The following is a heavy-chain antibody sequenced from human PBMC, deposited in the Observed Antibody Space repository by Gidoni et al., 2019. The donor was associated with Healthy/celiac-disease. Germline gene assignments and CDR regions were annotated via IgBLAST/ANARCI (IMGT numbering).Heavy chain of an antibody. Sequence: QVQLQQWGAGLLKPSETLSLTCAVYGGSFSGYYWSWIRQPPGKGLELIGEINHSGSTNYTPSLKSRVTISVDTSKNQFSLNLSSVTAADTAVYYCARGVRGCIAALDYWGQGTLVTVSS. CDR1: GGSFSGYY. CDR2: INHSGST. CDR3: ARGVRGCIAALDY. D-gene: IGHD6-6*01. V-gene: IGHV4-34*01. J-gene: IGHJ4*02.